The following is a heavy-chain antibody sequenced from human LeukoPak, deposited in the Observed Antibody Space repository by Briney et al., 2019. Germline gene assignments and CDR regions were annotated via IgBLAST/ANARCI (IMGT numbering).Heavy chain of an antibody. V-gene: IGHV4-39*07. Sequence: PSETLSLTCTVSGGSISSSSYYWGWIRQPPGKGLEWIGSIYYSGSTYYNPSLKSRVTISVDTSKNQFSLKLSSVTAADTAMYYCARAFWSHYYHLDYWGQGTLVTVSS. CDR1: GGSISSSSYY. CDR2: IYYSGST. J-gene: IGHJ4*02. CDR3: ARAFWSHYYHLDY. D-gene: IGHD3-3*01.